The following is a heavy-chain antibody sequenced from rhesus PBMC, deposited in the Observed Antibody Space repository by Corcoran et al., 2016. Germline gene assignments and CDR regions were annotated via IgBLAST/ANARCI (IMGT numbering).Heavy chain of an antibody. V-gene: IGHV4-122*02. CDR2: ITYTGST. Sequence: QVQLQESGPGLVKPSETLSLTCAVSGGSISSGYYYWSWIRQPPGKGLEWIGSITYTGSTSYNPSLKSRVTISRDTSKNQFSLKLSSVTAADTAVYYCARDFTMIVVIGEFWGQGALVTVSS. D-gene: IGHD3-28*01. J-gene: IGHJ1*01. CDR1: GGSISSGYYY. CDR3: ARDFTMIVVIGEF.